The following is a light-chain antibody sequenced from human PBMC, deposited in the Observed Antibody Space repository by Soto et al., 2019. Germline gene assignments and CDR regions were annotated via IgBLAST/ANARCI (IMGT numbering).Light chain of an antibody. V-gene: IGKV1-5*01. CDR1: QSISSW. CDR2: DAS. CDR3: QQYNSYSRT. Sequence: DIQMTQSASTLSASVGDRFTIACRSSQSISSWLAWYQQKPGKAPKLLIYDASSLESGVPSRFSGSGSGTEFTLTISSLQPDDFATYYCQQYNSYSRTFGQGTKVDI. J-gene: IGKJ1*01.